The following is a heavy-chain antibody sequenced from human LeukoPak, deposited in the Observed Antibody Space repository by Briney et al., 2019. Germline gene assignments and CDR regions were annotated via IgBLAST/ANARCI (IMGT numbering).Heavy chain of an antibody. Sequence: GGSLRLSCAASGFTFSSYGMHWVRQAPGKGLEWVAFIRYDGSNKYYADSVKGRFTISRDNSKNTLYLQMNSLRAEDTAVYYCAKDWGTITMIVVGLFDYWGQGTLVTVSS. CDR1: GFTFSSYG. J-gene: IGHJ4*02. CDR2: IRYDGSNK. CDR3: AKDWGTITMIVVGLFDY. D-gene: IGHD3-22*01. V-gene: IGHV3-30*02.